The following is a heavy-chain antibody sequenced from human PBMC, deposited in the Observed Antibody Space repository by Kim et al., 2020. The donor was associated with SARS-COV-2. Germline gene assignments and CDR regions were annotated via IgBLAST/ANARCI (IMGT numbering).Heavy chain of an antibody. V-gene: IGHV4-61*01. CDR3: AKIGWVGDV. D-gene: IGHD1-26*01. CDR1: GAYVSSETCL. Sequence: SETLSLTCSVSGAYVSSETCLWTWIRQPPGKGPEWIGDIYYSGSSHYSPSLKSRVTILVDTSKNQFSLKLTSVTAADTAVYYCAKIGWVGDVWVRGT. J-gene: IGHJ6*02. CDR2: IYYSGSS.